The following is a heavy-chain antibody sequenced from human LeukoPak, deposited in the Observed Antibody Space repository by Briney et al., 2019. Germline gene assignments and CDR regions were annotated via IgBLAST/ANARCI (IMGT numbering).Heavy chain of an antibody. Sequence: ASVKVFCKASGGTFSSYAISWVRQAPGQGLEWMGRIIPILGIANYAQKFQGRVTITADKSTSTAYMELSSLRSEDTAVYYCASIGGFIAVEQVDYWGQGTLVTVSS. D-gene: IGHD6-19*01. CDR3: ASIGGFIAVEQVDY. CDR2: IIPILGIA. J-gene: IGHJ4*02. CDR1: GGTFSSYA. V-gene: IGHV1-69*04.